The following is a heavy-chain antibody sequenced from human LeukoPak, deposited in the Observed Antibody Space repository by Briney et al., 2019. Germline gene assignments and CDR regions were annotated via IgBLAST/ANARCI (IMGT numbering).Heavy chain of an antibody. V-gene: IGHV4-30-4*01. CDR3: ARAGQVDIRGHYFDY. CDR2: IYYSGST. Sequence: PSQTLSLTCTVSGGSIGGGDNYWSWIRQPPGKGLEWIGYIYYSGSTYYNPSLKSRVTISVDTSKNQFSLKLSSVTAADTAVYYCARAGQVDIRGHYFDYWGQGTLVTVSS. D-gene: IGHD5-12*01. J-gene: IGHJ4*02. CDR1: GGSIGGGDNY.